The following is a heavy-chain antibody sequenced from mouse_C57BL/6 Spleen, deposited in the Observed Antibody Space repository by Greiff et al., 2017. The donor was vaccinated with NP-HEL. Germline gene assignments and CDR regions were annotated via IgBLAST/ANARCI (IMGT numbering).Heavy chain of an antibody. CDR3: ARDYSKGGYYFDY. CDR2: IDPSDSYT. V-gene: IGHV1-59*01. Sequence: VQLQQPGAELVRPGTSVKLSCKASGYTFTSYWMHWVKQRPGQGLEWIGVIDPSDSYTNYNQKFKGKATLTVDTSSSTAYMQLSSLTSEDSAVYYCARDYSKGGYYFDYWGQGTTLTVSS. D-gene: IGHD2-5*01. J-gene: IGHJ2*01. CDR1: GYTFTSYW.